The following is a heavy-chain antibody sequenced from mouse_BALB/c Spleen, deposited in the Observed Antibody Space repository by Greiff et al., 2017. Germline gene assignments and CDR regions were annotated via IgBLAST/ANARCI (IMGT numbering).Heavy chain of an antibody. CDR1: GYTFTSYW. J-gene: IGHJ1*01. CDR2: IYPGNSDT. D-gene: IGHD2-3*01. V-gene: IGHV1-5*01. CDR3: VDGYYRYFDV. Sequence: EVQVVESGTVLARPGASVKMSCKASGYTFTSYWMHWVKQRPGQGLEWIGAIYPGNSDTSYNQKFKGKAKLTAVTSTSTAYMELSSLTNEDSAVYYCVDGYYRYFDVWGAGTTVTVSS.